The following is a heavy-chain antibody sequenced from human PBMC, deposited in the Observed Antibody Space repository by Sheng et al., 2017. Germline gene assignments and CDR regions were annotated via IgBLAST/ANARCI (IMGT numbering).Heavy chain of an antibody. CDR3: ARGLVVVPAAIRGNGMDV. Sequence: QVQLQQWGAGLLKPSETLSLTCAVYGGSFSGYYWSWIRQPPGKGLEWIGEINHSGSTNYNPSLKSRVTISVDTSKNQFSLKLSSVTAADTAVYYCARGLVVVPAAIRGNGMDVWGQGTTVTVSS. CDR1: GGSFSGYY. V-gene: IGHV4-34*01. D-gene: IGHD2-2*02. J-gene: IGHJ6*02. CDR2: INHSGST.